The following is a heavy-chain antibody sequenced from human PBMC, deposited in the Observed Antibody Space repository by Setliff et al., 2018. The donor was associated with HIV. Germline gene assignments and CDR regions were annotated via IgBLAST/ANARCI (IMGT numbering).Heavy chain of an antibody. V-gene: IGHV1-46*01. CDR1: GYIFTTHY. J-gene: IGHJ4*01. CDR2: SNPSGRST. Sequence: ASVKVSCKASGYIFTTHYIHWVRQAPGQGIEWMGISNPSGRSTSYAQKFRGRVTLTRDTSTSTVYMDLRNLRSEDTAVYYCARNQGDSSGWYAGDYWGHGTLVTVSS. CDR3: ARNQGDSSGWYAGDY. D-gene: IGHD6-19*01.